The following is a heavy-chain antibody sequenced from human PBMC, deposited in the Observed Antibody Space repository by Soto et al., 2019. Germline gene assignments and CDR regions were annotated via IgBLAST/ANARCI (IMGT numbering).Heavy chain of an antibody. J-gene: IGHJ5*02. CDR2: IYYSGST. V-gene: IGHV4-30-4*01. D-gene: IGHD2-15*01. CDR1: GGSISSGDYY. CDR3: AREIVVVVADSSNWFDP. Sequence: PSETLSLTCTVSGGSISSGDYYWSWIRQPPGKGLEWIGYIYYSGSTYYNPSLKSRVTISVDTSKNQFSLKLSSVTAADTAVYYCAREIVVVVADSSNWFDPWGQGTLVTSPQ.